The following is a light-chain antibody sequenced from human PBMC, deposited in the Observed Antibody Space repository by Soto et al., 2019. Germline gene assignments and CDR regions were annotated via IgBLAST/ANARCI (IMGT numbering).Light chain of an antibody. Sequence: QSVLTQPPSVSGAPGQRVTISCTGSSSNIGGGYDVHWFQQLPGTAPKLLIYGNSNRPSGVPDRFSGSKSVTSASLAITGLPAEYESDYYCQYYDSSLSGYVFGTGTKVTVL. J-gene: IGLJ1*01. V-gene: IGLV1-40*01. CDR1: SSNIGGGYD. CDR3: QYYDSSLSGYV. CDR2: GNS.